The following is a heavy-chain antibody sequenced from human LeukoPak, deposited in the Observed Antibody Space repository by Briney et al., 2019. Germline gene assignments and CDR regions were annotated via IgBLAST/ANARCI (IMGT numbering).Heavy chain of an antibody. CDR2: ISAYNGNT. J-gene: IGHJ4*02. CDR1: GYTFTSYG. CDR3: AREGIYCSSTSCPYCSGGSCYSDDFDY. D-gene: IGHD2-15*01. Sequence: ASVKVSCTASGYTFTSYGISWVRQAPGQGLEWMGWISAYNGNTNYAQKLQGRVTMTTDTSTSTAYMELRSLRSDDTAVYYCAREGIYCSSTSCPYCSGGSCYSDDFDYWGQGTLVTVSS. V-gene: IGHV1-18*01.